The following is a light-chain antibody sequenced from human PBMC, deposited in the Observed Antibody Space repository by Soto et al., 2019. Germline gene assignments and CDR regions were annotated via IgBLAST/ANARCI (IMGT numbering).Light chain of an antibody. Sequence: QSALTQPASVSGSPGQSITISCTGTSSDVGSYKLVSWYQQHTGKAPKLMIYEANKRPSGVSNRFSASKSGNAASLTISGLRAEDEADYYCCSYAGISPIFGGGTKVTVL. CDR1: SSDVGSYKL. CDR3: CSYAGISPI. CDR2: EAN. V-gene: IGLV2-23*01. J-gene: IGLJ2*01.